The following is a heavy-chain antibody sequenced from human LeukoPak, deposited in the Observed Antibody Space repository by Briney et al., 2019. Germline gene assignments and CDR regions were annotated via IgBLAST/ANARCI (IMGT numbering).Heavy chain of an antibody. D-gene: IGHD3-22*01. CDR3: AKADSSGYYYAPWYFDY. CDR1: GFTFSSYS. V-gene: IGHV3-48*01. Sequence: PGGSLRLSCAASGFTFSSYSMNWVRQAPGKGLEWVSYISTSSTSIYYADSVRGRFTISRDNAKNSLYLQMNSLRAEDTAVYYCAKADSSGYYYAPWYFDYWGQGTLVTVSS. J-gene: IGHJ4*02. CDR2: ISTSSTSI.